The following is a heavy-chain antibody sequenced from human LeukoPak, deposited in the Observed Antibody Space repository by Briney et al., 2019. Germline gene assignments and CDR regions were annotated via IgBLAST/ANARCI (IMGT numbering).Heavy chain of an antibody. Sequence: SETLSLTCTVSGGSISSYYWSWIRQPPGKGLEWIGYIYYSGSTNYNPSLKSRVTISVDTSKNQLSLKLSSVTAADTAMYYCARHRTRDYYDSSGSDAFDIWGQGTMVTVSS. V-gene: IGHV4-59*08. CDR2: IYYSGST. CDR3: ARHRTRDYYDSSGSDAFDI. D-gene: IGHD3-22*01. CDR1: GGSISSYY. J-gene: IGHJ3*02.